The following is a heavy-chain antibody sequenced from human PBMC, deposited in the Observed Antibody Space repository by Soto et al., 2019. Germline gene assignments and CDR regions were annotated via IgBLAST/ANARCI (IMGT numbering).Heavy chain of an antibody. V-gene: IGHV3-11*01. D-gene: IGHD3-10*01. Sequence: QVQLVESGGGLVKPGGSLRLSCAASGYSFRDYYMSWIRQAPGKGLECISYISSSGSSTYYADSVKGRFAISRDNAKNSLCGQRSGWRAEDPAVYYCRGAFTRAGEDAHGAQGPQVPVPS. CDR2: ISSSGSST. CDR3: RGAFTRAGEDAH. J-gene: IGHJ4*02. CDR1: GYSFRDYY.